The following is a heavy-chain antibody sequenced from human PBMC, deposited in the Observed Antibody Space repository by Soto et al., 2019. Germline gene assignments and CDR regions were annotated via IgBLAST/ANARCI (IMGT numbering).Heavy chain of an antibody. Sequence: PGGSLRLSCAASGFTVSTKYMSWVRQAPGKGLEWVSVIYSGGSTFYADSARGRFTISRDNSKNTVNLQMNSLRAEDTAVYYCARDPWAPDYWGQGTLVTVS. CDR2: IYSGGST. CDR3: ARDPWAPDY. CDR1: GFTVSTKY. D-gene: IGHD3-16*01. V-gene: IGHV3-66*01. J-gene: IGHJ4*02.